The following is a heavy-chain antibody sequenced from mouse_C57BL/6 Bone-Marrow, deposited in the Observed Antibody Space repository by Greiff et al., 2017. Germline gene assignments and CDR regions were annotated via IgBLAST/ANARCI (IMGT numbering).Heavy chain of an antibody. Sequence: QVQLQQPGAELVKPGASVKLSCKASGYTFTSYWMHWVKQRPGQGLEWIGMIHPNSGSTNYNEKFKSKATLTVDKSSSTAYMQLSSLTSEDSAVYYGARFTHYYGSSYAKDYWGQGTSVTVSS. D-gene: IGHD1-1*01. J-gene: IGHJ4*01. CDR2: IHPNSGST. CDR3: ARFTHYYGSSYAKDY. CDR1: GYTFTSYW. V-gene: IGHV1-64*01.